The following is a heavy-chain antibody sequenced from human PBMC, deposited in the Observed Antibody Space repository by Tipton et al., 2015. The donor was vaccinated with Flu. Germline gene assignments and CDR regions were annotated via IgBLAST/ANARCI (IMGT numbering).Heavy chain of an antibody. J-gene: IGHJ4*02. CDR1: GGSIRSGSFY. Sequence: TLSLTCTVSGGSIRSGSFYWSWIRQPAGKGLDGIGRVYSSGRTNYNPSLESRVTISMDTSRSQFSLKVRSVTAADTAVYYCAREKIAASYYYDSSGYTNYFDSWGQGTPVTVSS. D-gene: IGHD3-22*01. CDR2: VYSSGRT. V-gene: IGHV4-61*02. CDR3: AREKIAASYYYDSSGYTNYFDS.